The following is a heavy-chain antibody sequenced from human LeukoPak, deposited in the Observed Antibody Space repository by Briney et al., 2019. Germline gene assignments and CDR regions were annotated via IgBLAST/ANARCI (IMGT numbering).Heavy chain of an antibody. CDR2: LNWNGGST. CDR3: ARDTYYYDSSGYFDY. J-gene: IGHJ4*02. CDR1: GFTFDDYG. D-gene: IGHD3-22*01. V-gene: IGHV3-20*04. Sequence: PGGSLRLSCAASGFTFDDYGMTWVRQAPGKGLEWVSGLNWNGGSTVYADSVKGRFTISRDNAKNSLYLQMNSLRAEDTALYYCARDTYYYDSSGYFDYWGQGTLVTVSS.